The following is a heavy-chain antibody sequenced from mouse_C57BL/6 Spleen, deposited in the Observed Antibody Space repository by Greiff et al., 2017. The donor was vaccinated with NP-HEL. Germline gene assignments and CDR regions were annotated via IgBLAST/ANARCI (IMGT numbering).Heavy chain of an antibody. V-gene: IGHV1-82*01. CDR3: ARDPYYYGSSLYAMDY. CDR1: GYAFSSSW. CDR2: IYPGDGDT. J-gene: IGHJ4*01. D-gene: IGHD1-1*01. Sequence: VNVVESGPELVKPGASVKISCKASGYAFSSSWMNWVKQRPGKGLEWIGRIYPGDGDTNYNGKFKGKATLTADKSSSTAYMQLSSLTSEDSAVYFCARDPYYYGSSLYAMDYWGQGTSVTVSS.